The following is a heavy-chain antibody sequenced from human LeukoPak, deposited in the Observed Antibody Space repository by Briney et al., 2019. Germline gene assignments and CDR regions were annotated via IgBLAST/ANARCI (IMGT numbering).Heavy chain of an antibody. V-gene: IGHV3-21*01. CDR2: ISSSSSYI. D-gene: IGHD3-22*01. CDR3: AREPQLYDSRGYPYYFDY. CDR1: GFTFSSYS. J-gene: IGHJ4*02. Sequence: GGSLRLSCAASGFTFSSYSMNWVRQAPGKGLEWVSSISSSSSYIYYADSVKGRFTISRDNAKNSLYLQMNSLRAEDTAVYYCAREPQLYDSRGYPYYFDYWGQGTLVTVSS.